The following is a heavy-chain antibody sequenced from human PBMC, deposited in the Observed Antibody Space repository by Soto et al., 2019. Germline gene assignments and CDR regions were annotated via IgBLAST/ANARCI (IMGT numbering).Heavy chain of an antibody. D-gene: IGHD2-8*01. V-gene: IGHV3-11*06. CDR2: ISSSSSYT. CDR3: ARDPLVVPNFDP. CDR1: GFTFSDYY. J-gene: IGHJ5*02. Sequence: QVQLVESGGGLVKPGGSLRLSCAASGFTFSDYYMSWIRQAPGKGLEWVSYISSSSSYTNYADSVKGRFTISRDNAKNALYLQMNSLRAEDTAVYYCARDPLVVPNFDPWGQGTLVTVSS.